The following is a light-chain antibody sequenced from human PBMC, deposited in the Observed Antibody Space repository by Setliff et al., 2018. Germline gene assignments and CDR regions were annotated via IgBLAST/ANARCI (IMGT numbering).Light chain of an antibody. CDR1: RSDVGGYNY. J-gene: IGLJ1*01. V-gene: IGLV2-14*01. CDR3: TSYTISSTEV. CDR2: XVS. Sequence: QSALTQPASVSGSPGQSITISCTGTRSDVGGYNYXXXXXXXXXXXXXLXXXXVSNRXSGVSNRFSGSKSGNTASLTISRLQTEDEADYYCTSYTISSTEVFGTGTKVTVL.